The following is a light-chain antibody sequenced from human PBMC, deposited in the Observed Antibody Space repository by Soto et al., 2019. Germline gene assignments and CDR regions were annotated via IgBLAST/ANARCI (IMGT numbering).Light chain of an antibody. Sequence: DIQITKSPSSRSASVEDKDTITCRASQSISSYLNWYQQKPGKAPKLLIYAASSLQSGVPSRFSGSGSGTDFTLTISSLQPEDFATYYCQQSYSTPRTFGQGTKVDNK. CDR3: QQSYSTPRT. V-gene: IGKV1-39*01. J-gene: IGKJ1*01. CDR2: AAS. CDR1: QSISSY.